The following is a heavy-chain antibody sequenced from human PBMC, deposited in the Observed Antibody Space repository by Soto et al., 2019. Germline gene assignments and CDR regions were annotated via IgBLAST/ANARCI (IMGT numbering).Heavy chain of an antibody. D-gene: IGHD2-15*01. Sequence: ASVKVSCKASGYTFTSTWMHWVRQAPGQGLEWMGIINPYGGAATYAEKFQGRVTMTRDTSTATDYMELSSLRSEDTAMYYCARGGCSGGSCYRHYYYGMDVWG. CDR1: GYTFTSTW. J-gene: IGHJ6*02. CDR2: INPYGGAA. V-gene: IGHV1-46*01. CDR3: ARGGCSGGSCYRHYYYGMDV.